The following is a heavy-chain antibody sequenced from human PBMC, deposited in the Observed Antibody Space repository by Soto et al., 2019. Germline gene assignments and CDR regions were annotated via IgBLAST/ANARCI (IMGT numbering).Heavy chain of an antibody. V-gene: IGHV4-34*01. CDR1: GGSFSGYY. CDR2: INLSGST. D-gene: IGHD3-3*01. CDR3: ARGRMYYDFWSGYRGYYGMDV. J-gene: IGHJ6*02. Sequence: QVQLQQWGAGLLKPSETLSLTCAVYGGSFSGYYWSWIRQPPGKGLEWIGEINLSGSTNYNPSLKRRVTMSVDTSKNQFSLKLSSVTAADTAVYYCARGRMYYDFWSGYRGYYGMDVWGQGTTVTVAS.